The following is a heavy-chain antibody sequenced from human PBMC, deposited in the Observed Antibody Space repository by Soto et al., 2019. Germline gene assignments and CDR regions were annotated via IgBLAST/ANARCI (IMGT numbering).Heavy chain of an antibody. J-gene: IGHJ4*02. Sequence: PSETLSLTCAVYGGSFSGYYWSWIRQPPGKGLEWIGEINHSGSTNYNPSLKSRVTISVDTSKNQFSLKLSSVTAADTAVYYCARGRIQYSSSSGGYYYFDYWGQGTLVTVS. CDR1: GGSFSGYY. D-gene: IGHD6-6*01. V-gene: IGHV4-34*01. CDR2: INHSGST. CDR3: ARGRIQYSSSSGGYYYFDY.